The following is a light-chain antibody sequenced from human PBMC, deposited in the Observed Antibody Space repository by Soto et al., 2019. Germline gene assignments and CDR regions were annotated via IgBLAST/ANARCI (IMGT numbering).Light chain of an antibody. CDR2: GAS. V-gene: IGKV3-20*01. Sequence: ETVLTQSPGTLSLSPEERATLSCRASQTIRSNYLAWYRQTPGQAPRLLIYGASNRATGIADRFSGSGAGPDFTLIFSRLEPEDFALYYCQQYGSSPWTFGQGTKVEIK. CDR3: QQYGSSPWT. J-gene: IGKJ1*01. CDR1: QTIRSNY.